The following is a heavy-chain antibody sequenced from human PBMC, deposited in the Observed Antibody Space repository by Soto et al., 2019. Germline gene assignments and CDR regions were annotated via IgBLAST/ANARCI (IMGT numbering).Heavy chain of an antibody. CDR2: IYYSGKT. V-gene: IGHV4-31*01. Sequence: QVQVQESGPGLVNPSQTLSLTCSVSGGSISSGHHYWSWIRQHPGKGLEWIGYIYYSGKTYFNPSLKXXLXLXXDTSKNQFSLKLSSVTAADSAVYYCARDGGYYFDNWGQGTLVTVSS. CDR3: ARDGGYYFDN. J-gene: IGHJ4*02. D-gene: IGHD3-16*01. CDR1: GGSISSGHHY.